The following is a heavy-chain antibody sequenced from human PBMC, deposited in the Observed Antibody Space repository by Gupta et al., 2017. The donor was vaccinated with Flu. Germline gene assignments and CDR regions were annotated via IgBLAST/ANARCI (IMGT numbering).Heavy chain of an antibody. Sequence: VRQAPGRGLEWVSGISGSGANTYYADSVKGRFTISRDNSNNSLFLQMNSLRAEDTAVYYCAKDQAPLVGASDYWGQGTLVTVSS. CDR2: ISGSGANT. CDR3: AKDQAPLVGASDY. D-gene: IGHD1-26*01. V-gene: IGHV3-23*01. J-gene: IGHJ4*02.